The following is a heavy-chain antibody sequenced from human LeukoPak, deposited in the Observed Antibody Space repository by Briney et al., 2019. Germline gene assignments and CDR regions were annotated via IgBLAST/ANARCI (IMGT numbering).Heavy chain of an antibody. Sequence: SETLSLTCTVSGGSISSYYWSWIRQPAGKGLEWIGRIYTSGSTNYNPSLKSRGTMSVDTSKNQFSLKLSSVTAADTSIYYCARHRKADTATDYWGQGTLVAVSS. CDR1: GGSISSYY. CDR3: ARHRKADTATDY. J-gene: IGHJ4*02. CDR2: IYTSGST. D-gene: IGHD5-18*01. V-gene: IGHV4-4*07.